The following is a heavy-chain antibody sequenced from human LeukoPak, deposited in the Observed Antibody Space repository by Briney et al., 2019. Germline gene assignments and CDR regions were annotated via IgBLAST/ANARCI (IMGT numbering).Heavy chain of an antibody. CDR2: VDPEDGET. V-gene: IGHV1-69-2*01. CDR3: ATLHIVGATTGFDY. D-gene: IGHD1-26*01. J-gene: IGHJ4*02. Sequence: VASVIISCKVSGYTFTDYYMHWVQQAPGKGLEWMGLVDPEDGETIYAERFQGRVTITADTSTDTAYMELSSLRSEDTAVYYCATLHIVGATTGFDYWGQGTLVTVSS. CDR1: GYTFTDYY.